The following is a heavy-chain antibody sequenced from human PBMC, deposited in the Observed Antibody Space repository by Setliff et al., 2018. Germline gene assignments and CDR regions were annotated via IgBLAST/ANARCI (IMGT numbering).Heavy chain of an antibody. D-gene: IGHD3-22*01. CDR1: GGSISSGIYY. CDR3: ARASHSYGSPNWFDP. V-gene: IGHV4-61*10. Sequence: SETLSLTCTVSGGSISSGIYYWSWIRQPAGKGLEWIGYIFYNGNTFYNPSLQSRVTISVDTSKNQFSLKLTSLNAADSAVYYCARASHSYGSPNWFDPWGPGTLVTASS. CDR2: IFYNGNT. J-gene: IGHJ5*02.